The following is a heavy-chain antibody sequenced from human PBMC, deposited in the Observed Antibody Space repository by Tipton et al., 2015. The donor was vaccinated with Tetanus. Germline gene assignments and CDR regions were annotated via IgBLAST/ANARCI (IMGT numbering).Heavy chain of an antibody. V-gene: IGHV4-31*03. J-gene: IGHJ3*02. CDR3: ARDHTRYSGSSVATFDI. D-gene: IGHD6-6*01. CDR1: GASISSGGYY. CDR2: IYYSGST. Sequence: TLSLTCTVSGASISSGGYYWSWIRQHPGKGLEWVGYIYYSGSTYYNPSLKSRVTISVDTSKNQFSLKLSSVTAADTAVYYCARDHTRYSGSSVATFDIWGQGTMVTVSS.